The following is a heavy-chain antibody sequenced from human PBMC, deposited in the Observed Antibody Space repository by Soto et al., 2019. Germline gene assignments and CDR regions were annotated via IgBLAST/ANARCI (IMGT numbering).Heavy chain of an antibody. CDR3: ARGSYSTYYYCMDV. CDR2: IYWDDDK. V-gene: IGHV2-5*02. Sequence: QITLKESGPTLVKPTQTLTLTCTFSGFSLSTSGVGVGWIRQPPGKALEWLALIYWDDDKRYSPSLKSRLTITKDTSKNQVVLTMTNMDPVDTATYYCARGSYSTYYYCMDVWGQGTTVTVSS. J-gene: IGHJ6*02. D-gene: IGHD1-26*01. CDR1: GFSLSTSGVG.